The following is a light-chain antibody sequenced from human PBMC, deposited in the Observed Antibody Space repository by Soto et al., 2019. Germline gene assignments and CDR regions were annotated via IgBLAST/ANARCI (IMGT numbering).Light chain of an antibody. V-gene: IGLV2-8*01. J-gene: IGLJ2*01. CDR1: SSDIGGYNF. CDR3: SSYADTNNLV. CDR2: EVN. Sequence: QSVLTQPPSASGSPGQSVTISCTGTSSDIGGYNFVSWYQQHPGKAPKLMIDEVNKRPSGVPDRFSGSKSGNTASLTVSGLQAEDEAEYYCSSYADTNNLVFGGGTKLTVL.